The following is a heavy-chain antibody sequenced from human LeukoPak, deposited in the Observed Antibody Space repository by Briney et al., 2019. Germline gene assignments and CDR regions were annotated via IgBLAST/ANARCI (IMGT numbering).Heavy chain of an antibody. D-gene: IGHD3-22*01. Sequence: PGGSLRLSCAASEFTFSRYAMTCVRQAPGKGLEWVSAISGSGGSTYYADSVKGRFTISRDDSKNTLYLQMKSLRAEDTAVYYCVKESDYDSSAYDYFDYWGQGTLVTVSS. J-gene: IGHJ4*02. CDR1: EFTFSRYA. V-gene: IGHV3-23*01. CDR3: VKESDYDSSAYDYFDY. CDR2: ISGSGGST.